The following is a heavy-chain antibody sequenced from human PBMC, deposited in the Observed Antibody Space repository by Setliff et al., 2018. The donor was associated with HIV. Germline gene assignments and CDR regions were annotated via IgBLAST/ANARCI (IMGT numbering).Heavy chain of an antibody. CDR2: IDYSGSA. Sequence: SETLSLTCTVSGGSISSCDYYWSWIRQHPGKGLEWIGYIDYSGSAFYNPSLKSRITISRDTSKNQFSLKMNSVTAADMAVYYCARDGDYYDTTGYYSLDYWGQGTLVTVSS. D-gene: IGHD3-22*01. CDR3: ARDGDYYDTTGYYSLDY. V-gene: IGHV4-31*03. CDR1: GGSISSCDYY. J-gene: IGHJ4*02.